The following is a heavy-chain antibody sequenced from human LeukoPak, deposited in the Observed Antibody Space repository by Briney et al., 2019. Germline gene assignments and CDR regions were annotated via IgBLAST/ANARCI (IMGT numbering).Heavy chain of an antibody. CDR2: ISGSGGST. Sequence: AGSLRLSCAASGFTFSSYAMSWVRQAPGKGLEWVSAISGSGGSTYYADSVKGRFTISRDNSKNTLYLQMNSLRAEDTAVYYCAKEWRWLQSGNYFDYWGQGTLVTVSS. J-gene: IGHJ4*02. D-gene: IGHD5-24*01. CDR3: AKEWRWLQSGNYFDY. V-gene: IGHV3-23*01. CDR1: GFTFSSYA.